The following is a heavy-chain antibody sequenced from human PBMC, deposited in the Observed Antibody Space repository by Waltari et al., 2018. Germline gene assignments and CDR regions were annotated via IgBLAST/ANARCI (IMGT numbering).Heavy chain of an antibody. CDR3: ARVGGELQDAFDI. J-gene: IGHJ3*02. CDR2: ISSSGSTI. CDR1: GFTFSSYA. D-gene: IGHD1-26*01. V-gene: IGHV3-48*03. Sequence: EVQLVESGGGLVQPGGSLRLSCAASGFTFSSYAMNWVRQAPGKGLEWVSYISSSGSTIYYADSVKGRFTISRDNAKNSLYLQMNSLRAEDTAVYYCARVGGELQDAFDIWGQGTMVTVSS.